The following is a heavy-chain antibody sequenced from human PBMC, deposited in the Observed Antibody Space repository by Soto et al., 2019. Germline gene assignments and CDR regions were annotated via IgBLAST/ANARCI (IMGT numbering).Heavy chain of an antibody. CDR3: ARIHWAQSSLDY. J-gene: IGHJ4*02. V-gene: IGHV4-30-2*01. D-gene: IGHD6-19*01. Sequence: SETLSLTCAVSGGSIDSGALSLSWIRQPPGKGLEWIGYVTHSGTAYSIPSLNGRLTLSVDSSQTQFSLKLTSVTAADSAFYYCARIHWAQSSLDYWGRGILVTVSS. CDR2: VTHSGTA. CDR1: GGSIDSGALS.